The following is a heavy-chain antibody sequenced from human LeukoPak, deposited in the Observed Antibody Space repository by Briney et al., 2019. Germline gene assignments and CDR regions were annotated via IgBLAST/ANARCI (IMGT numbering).Heavy chain of an antibody. D-gene: IGHD3-10*02. V-gene: IGHV3-7*01. CDR3: ARVVNYYGRTFDY. J-gene: IGHJ4*02. CDR2: IKADGGEK. CDR1: GFTFSTYW. Sequence: GGSLRLSCAASGFTFSTYWMNWFRQTPGKGLEWVAKIKADGGEKYYVDSVKGRFTISRDNAKNSLYLQMNSLRAEDTAVYYCARVVNYYGRTFDYWGQGTLVTVSS.